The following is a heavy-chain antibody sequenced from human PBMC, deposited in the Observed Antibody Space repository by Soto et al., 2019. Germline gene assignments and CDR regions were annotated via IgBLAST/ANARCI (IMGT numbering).Heavy chain of an antibody. J-gene: IGHJ4*02. V-gene: IGHV3-23*01. CDR3: AKDRHYPRDYFHY. Sequence: GALRLSCAASGFTFSSSAISWVRQAPGKGLEWVSAVSANGQGIYYADSVRGRFTISRDNSKNTVSLHMDSLSAEDTAVYYCAKDRHYPRDYFHYWGQGTLVTVSS. CDR2: VSANGQGI. CDR1: GFTFSSSA. D-gene: IGHD3-10*01.